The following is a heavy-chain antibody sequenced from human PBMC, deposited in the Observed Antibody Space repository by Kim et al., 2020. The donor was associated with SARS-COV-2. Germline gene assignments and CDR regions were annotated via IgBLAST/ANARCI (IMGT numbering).Heavy chain of an antibody. CDR1: GGSFSGYY. Sequence: SETLSLTCAVYGGSFSGYYWSWIRQPPRKGLEWIGEINHSGSTNYNPSLKSRVTISVDTSKNQFSLKLSSVTAADTAVYYCARAVVTNYFDYWGQGTLVTVSS. CDR3: ARAVVTNYFDY. CDR2: INHSGST. V-gene: IGHV4-34*01. D-gene: IGHD2-15*01. J-gene: IGHJ4*02.